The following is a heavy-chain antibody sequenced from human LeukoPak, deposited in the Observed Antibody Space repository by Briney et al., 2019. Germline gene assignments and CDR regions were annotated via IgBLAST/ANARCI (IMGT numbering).Heavy chain of an antibody. J-gene: IGHJ4*02. Sequence: ASVKVSCKASGYTFTGYFMHWVRQAPGQGLEWMGWINPNSGGTNYAQKFQGRVTMTRDTSISTAYMELSRLRSDDTAVYYCARDERYDSSGYPFDSWGQGTLVTVFS. CDR1: GYTFTGYF. D-gene: IGHD3-22*01. V-gene: IGHV1-2*02. CDR2: INPNSGGT. CDR3: ARDERYDSSGYPFDS.